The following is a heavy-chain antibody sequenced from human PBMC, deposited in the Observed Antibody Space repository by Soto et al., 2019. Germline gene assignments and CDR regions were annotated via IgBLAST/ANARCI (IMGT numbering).Heavy chain of an antibody. CDR3: ARDNDRPQLGGNYYYILDV. Sequence: QVQLEQSGAEVKKPGSSVKVSCKASGGTFRNSAISWVRQAPGQGLEWMGGIMPIFRTPDYAQKFQGRVTITADESTNTAYMELSGLRSDDTAVYYCARDNDRPQLGGNYYYILDVWGHGTKVTVSS. V-gene: IGHV1-69*12. CDR2: IMPIFRTP. CDR1: GGTFRNSA. J-gene: IGHJ6*02. D-gene: IGHD1-1*01.